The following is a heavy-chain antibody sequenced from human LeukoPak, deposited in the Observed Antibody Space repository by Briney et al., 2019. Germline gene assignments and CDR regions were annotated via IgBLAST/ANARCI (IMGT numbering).Heavy chain of an antibody. D-gene: IGHD6-19*01. J-gene: IGHJ4*02. CDR1: GGTFSSYA. V-gene: IGHV1-69*05. CDR2: IIPIFGTA. Sequence: SVKVSCKASGGTFSSYAISWVRQAPGQGLEWMGGIIPIFGTANYAQKFQGRVTITTDESTSTAYMELSSLRSEDTAVYYCASGGLAVAGGPSLLIFNYWGQGTLVTVSS. CDR3: ASGGLAVAGGPSLLIFNY.